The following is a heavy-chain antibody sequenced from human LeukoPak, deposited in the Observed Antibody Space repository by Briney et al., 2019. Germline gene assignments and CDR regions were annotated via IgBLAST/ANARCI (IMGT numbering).Heavy chain of an antibody. V-gene: IGHV1-3*01. CDR2: INASNGNT. D-gene: IGHD4-17*01. J-gene: IGHJ5*02. Sequence: ASVKVSCKASGYTFTSYAMHWVRQAPGQRLEWMGWINASNGNTKYSQKFQGRVTITRDTSASTAYMELSSLRSEDTAVYYCARDFYGDYVFDPWGQGTLVTVSS. CDR3: ARDFYGDYVFDP. CDR1: GYTFTSYA.